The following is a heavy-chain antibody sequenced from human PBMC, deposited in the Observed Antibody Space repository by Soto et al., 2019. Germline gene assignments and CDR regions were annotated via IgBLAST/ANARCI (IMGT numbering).Heavy chain of an antibody. J-gene: IGHJ4*02. CDR3: ARDPKTSGGQHWAFNYFDS. D-gene: IGHD7-27*01. CDR2: ISYDGTNK. Sequence: PGGSLRLSCAASGFIFRSYSMAWVRQAPGKGPEWVALISYDGTNKFYADSVKGRFTISRDNSKSTLYLQVDSLRPEDAAVYYCARDPKTSGGQHWAFNYFDSWGQGTLVTVSS. CDR1: GFIFRSYS. V-gene: IGHV3-30*03.